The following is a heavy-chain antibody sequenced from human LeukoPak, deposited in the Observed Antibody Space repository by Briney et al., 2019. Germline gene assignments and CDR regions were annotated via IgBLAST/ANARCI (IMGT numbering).Heavy chain of an antibody. CDR3: ARDHSYGDHYFDY. J-gene: IGHJ4*02. V-gene: IGHV3-21*01. CDR2: ISSSSSYI. D-gene: IGHD5-18*01. Sequence: GGSLRLSCAASGFTFSSYSMNWVRQAPGKGLEWVSSISSSSSYIYYADSVKGRFTISRDNAKNSLYLQTNSLRAEDTAVYYCARDHSYGDHYFDYWGQGTLVTVSS. CDR1: GFTFSSYS.